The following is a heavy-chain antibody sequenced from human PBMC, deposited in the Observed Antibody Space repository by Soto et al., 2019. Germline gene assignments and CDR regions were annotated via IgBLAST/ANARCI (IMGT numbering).Heavy chain of an antibody. V-gene: IGHV1-18*01. Sequence: GASVKVSCKASGYTFTSYGISWVRQAPRQGLEWMGWISAYNGNTNYAQKLQGRVTMTTDTSTSTAYMELRSLRSDDTAVYYCAREEDYDYVWGSYRYGMDVWGQGTTVTVSS. CDR1: GYTFTSYG. CDR3: AREEDYDYVWGSYRYGMDV. D-gene: IGHD3-16*02. CDR2: ISAYNGNT. J-gene: IGHJ6*02.